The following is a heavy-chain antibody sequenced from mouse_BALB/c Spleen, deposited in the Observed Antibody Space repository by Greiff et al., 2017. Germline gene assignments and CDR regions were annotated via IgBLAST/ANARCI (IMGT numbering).Heavy chain of an antibody. D-gene: IGHD1-1*01. CDR1: GYTFTSYW. Sequence: LQESGAELAKPGASVKMSCKASGYTFTSYWMHWVKQRPGQGLEWIGYINPSTGYTEYNQKFKDKATLTADKSSSTAYMQLSSLTSEDSAVYYCARGYYYGSSPYAMDYWGQGTSVTVSS. CDR2: INPSTGYT. J-gene: IGHJ4*01. V-gene: IGHV1-7*01. CDR3: ARGYYYGSSPYAMDY.